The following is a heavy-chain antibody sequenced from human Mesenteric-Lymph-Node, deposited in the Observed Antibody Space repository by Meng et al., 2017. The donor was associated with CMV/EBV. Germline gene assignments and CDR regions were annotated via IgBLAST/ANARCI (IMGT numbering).Heavy chain of an antibody. CDR2: ISGSGEKT. V-gene: IGHV3-23*01. J-gene: IGHJ4*02. CDR3: AKTPFRGSGNPSVAFDS. D-gene: IGHD3-10*01. Sequence: TFGDYAMSWVRQAPVKGLEWVSSISGSGEKTFYTESVKGRFTVSRDNSKNTLFLQMNSLRGEDTGIYYCAKTPFRGSGNPSVAFDSWGQGTLVTVSS. CDR1: TFGDYA.